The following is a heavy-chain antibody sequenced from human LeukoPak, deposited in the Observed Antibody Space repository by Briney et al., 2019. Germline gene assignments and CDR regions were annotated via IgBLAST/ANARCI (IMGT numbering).Heavy chain of an antibody. J-gene: IGHJ3*02. V-gene: IGHV7-4-1*02. D-gene: IGHD3-16*01. Sequence: ASVKVSCKASEYTFTNYAMNWVRQAPGQGLEWMGWINTNTGNPTYAQDFTGRFVFSLDTSVSTAYLQISSLKAEDTAVYYCARGVLDSLGVSSGFDIWAKGQWSPSLQ. CDR2: INTNTGNP. CDR3: ARGVLDSLGVSSGFDI. CDR1: EYTFTNYA.